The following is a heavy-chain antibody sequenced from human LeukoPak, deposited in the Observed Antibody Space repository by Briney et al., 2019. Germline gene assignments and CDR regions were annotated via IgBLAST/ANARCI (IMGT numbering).Heavy chain of an antibody. V-gene: IGHV3-21*01. CDR3: ARVAWFGELTTPLYYFDY. CDR2: VSSSSSYI. CDR1: GFTFSSYS. J-gene: IGHJ4*02. Sequence: PGGSLRLSCAASGFTFSSYSMNWVRQAPGKGLEWVSSVSSSSSYIYYADSVKGRFTISRDNAKNSLYLQMNSLRAEDTAVYYCARVAWFGELTTPLYYFDYWGQGTLVTVSS. D-gene: IGHD3-10*01.